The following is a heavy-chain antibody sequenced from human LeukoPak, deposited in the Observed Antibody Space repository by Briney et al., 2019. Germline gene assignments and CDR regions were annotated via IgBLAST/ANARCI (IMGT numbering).Heavy chain of an antibody. J-gene: IGHJ4*02. CDR3: AKRGESGVYYFDF. Sequence: GGSLRLSCAASGFTFSSYGMHWVRQAPGKGLEWVAVIWYDGSNKYYADSVKGRFTISRDNSKNTLHLQMNSLRAEDTAVYYCAKRGESGVYYFDFWGQGTLVTVSS. CDR1: GFTFSSYG. D-gene: IGHD3-10*01. V-gene: IGHV3-33*06. CDR2: IWYDGSNK.